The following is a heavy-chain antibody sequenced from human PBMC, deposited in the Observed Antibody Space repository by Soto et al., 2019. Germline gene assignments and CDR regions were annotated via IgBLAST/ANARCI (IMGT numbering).Heavy chain of an antibody. CDR1: GGSISSYY. D-gene: IGHD5-12*01. CDR3: ARSYSGYSTFDY. CDR2: IYYSGST. J-gene: IGHJ4*02. V-gene: IGHV4-59*07. Sequence: SDTLSLTCTVSGGSISSYYWSWIRQPPGKGLEWIGYIYYSGSTNYNPSLKSRVTISVDTSKNQFSLKLSSVTAADMAVYYCARSYSGYSTFDYWGQGTLVTVSS.